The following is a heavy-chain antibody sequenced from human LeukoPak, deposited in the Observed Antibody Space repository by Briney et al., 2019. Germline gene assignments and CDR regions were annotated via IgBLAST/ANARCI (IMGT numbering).Heavy chain of an antibody. D-gene: IGHD3-22*01. V-gene: IGHV4-61*08. CDR3: ARQHSSGYYYFDY. J-gene: IGHJ4*02. CDR1: GGSISSGGYY. CDR2: IYYSGST. Sequence: SETLSLTCTVSGGSISSGGYYWNWIRQPPGKGLEWIAYIYYSGSTNYNPSLKSRVTISVDTSKNQFSLKLSSVTAADTAVYYCARQHSSGYYYFDYWGQGTPVTVSS.